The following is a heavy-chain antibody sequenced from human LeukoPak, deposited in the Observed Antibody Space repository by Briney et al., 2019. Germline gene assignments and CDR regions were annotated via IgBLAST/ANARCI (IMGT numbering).Heavy chain of an antibody. CDR3: ARVGGWRYYYYYMDV. D-gene: IGHD6-19*01. CDR2: ISSSSSYI. CDR1: GFTFSSYG. J-gene: IGHJ6*03. V-gene: IGHV3-21*04. Sequence: PGGSLRLSCAASGFTFSSYGMHWVRQAPGKGLEWVSSISSSSSYIYYADSVKGRFTISRDNAKNSLYLQMNSLRAEDTALYYCARVGGWRYYYYYMDVWGKGRTVTVSS.